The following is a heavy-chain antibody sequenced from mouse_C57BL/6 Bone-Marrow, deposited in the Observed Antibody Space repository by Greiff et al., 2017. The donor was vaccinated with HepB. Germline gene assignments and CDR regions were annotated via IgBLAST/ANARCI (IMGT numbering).Heavy chain of an antibody. CDR2: ISSGGSYT. CDR1: GFTFSSYG. J-gene: IGHJ3*01. V-gene: IGHV5-6*01. Sequence: EVHLVESGGDLVKPGGSLKLSCAASGFTFSSYGMSWVRQTPDKRLEWVATISSGGSYTYYPDSVKGRFTISRDNAKNTLYLQMSSLKSEDTAMYYCARLWGFAYWGQGTLVTVSA. CDR3: ARLWGFAY.